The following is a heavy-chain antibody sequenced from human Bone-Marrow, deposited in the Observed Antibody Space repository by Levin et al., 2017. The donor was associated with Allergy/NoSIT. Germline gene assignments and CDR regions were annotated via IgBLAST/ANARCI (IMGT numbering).Heavy chain of an antibody. Sequence: GGSLRLSCAASGFTFSSYGMHWVRQAPGKGLEWVAVIWYDGSNKYYADSVKGRFTISRDNSKNTLYLQMNSLRAEDTAVYYCARGGVAAREDAFDIWGQGTMVTVSS. CDR3: ARGGVAAREDAFDI. CDR2: IWYDGSNK. CDR1: GFTFSSYG. V-gene: IGHV3-33*01. J-gene: IGHJ3*02. D-gene: IGHD6-19*01.